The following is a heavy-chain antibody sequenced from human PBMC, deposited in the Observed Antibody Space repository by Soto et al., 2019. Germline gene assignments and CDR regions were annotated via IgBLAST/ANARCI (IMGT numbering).Heavy chain of an antibody. Sequence: ESGGGVVQPGRSLRLSCAASGFTFSSYGMHWVRQAPGKGLEWVAVISYDGSNKYYADSVKGRFTISRDNSKNTLYLQMNSLRAEDTAVYYCAKEPTPLETYWYFDLWGRGTLVTVSS. CDR1: GFTFSSYG. J-gene: IGHJ2*01. CDR2: ISYDGSNK. CDR3: AKEPTPLETYWYFDL. V-gene: IGHV3-30*18.